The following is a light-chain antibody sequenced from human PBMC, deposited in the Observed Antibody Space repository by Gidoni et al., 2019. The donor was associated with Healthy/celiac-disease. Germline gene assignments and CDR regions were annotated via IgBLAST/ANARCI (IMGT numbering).Light chain of an antibody. Sequence: EIVITQSPATLSVSPGERATLSCRASQSVSSNLAWYQQQPGQAPQLLIYGASTRATGIPARFSGSGSGTEFTLTISSLQSKDFAVYYCQQYNNWPPLTFGGGTKVEIK. V-gene: IGKV3-15*01. CDR1: QSVSSN. CDR3: QQYNNWPPLT. CDR2: GAS. J-gene: IGKJ4*01.